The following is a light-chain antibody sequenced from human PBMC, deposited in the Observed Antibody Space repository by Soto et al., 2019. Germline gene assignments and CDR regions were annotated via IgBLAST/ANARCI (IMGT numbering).Light chain of an antibody. CDR1: QSVSNNY. CDR2: GAF. Sequence: EILLTQSPGTLSLSPGEISTLSCRSSQSVSNNYLAWYQQKPGQAPRLLIYGAFSRATGIPDRFSGGGSGTDFTLTISRLEPEDFAVYYCQQYGSSPLTFGGGTKVDIK. V-gene: IGKV3-20*01. CDR3: QQYGSSPLT. J-gene: IGKJ4*01.